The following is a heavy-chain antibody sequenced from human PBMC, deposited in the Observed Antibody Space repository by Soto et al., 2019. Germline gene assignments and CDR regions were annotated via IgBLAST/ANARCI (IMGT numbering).Heavy chain of an antibody. Sequence: PGGSLRLSCAASGFTFDDYAMHWVRQAPGKGLEWVSGISWNSGSIGYADSVKGRFTISRDNAKNSLYLQMNSLRAEDTALYYCAKDREVRGYYYYMDVWGKGTTVTVSS. D-gene: IGHD3-10*01. CDR2: ISWNSGSI. CDR3: AKDREVRGYYYYMDV. V-gene: IGHV3-9*01. CDR1: GFTFDDYA. J-gene: IGHJ6*03.